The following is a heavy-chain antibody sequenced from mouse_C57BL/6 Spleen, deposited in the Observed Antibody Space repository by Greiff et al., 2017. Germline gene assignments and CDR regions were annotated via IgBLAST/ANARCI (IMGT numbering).Heavy chain of an antibody. Sequence: QVQLQQPGAELVKPGASVKMSCKASGYTFTSYWITWVKQRPGQGLEWIGDIYPGSGSTNYNEKFKSKATLTVDTSSSTAYMQLSSLTSEDSAVYYCARDPHYYGSSYPYYFDYGGQGTTLTVSS. CDR1: GYTFTSYW. V-gene: IGHV1-55*01. CDR2: IYPGSGST. D-gene: IGHD1-1*01. J-gene: IGHJ2*01. CDR3: ARDPHYYGSSYPYYFDY.